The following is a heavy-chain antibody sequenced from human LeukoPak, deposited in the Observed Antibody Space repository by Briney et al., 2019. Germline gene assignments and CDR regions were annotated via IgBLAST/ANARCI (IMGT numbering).Heavy chain of an antibody. J-gene: IGHJ4*02. CDR2: TYYSGSP. CDR1: GVSITSHY. V-gene: IGHV4-59*11. D-gene: IGHD4-17*01. CDR3: ARRHYGDYVDY. Sequence: PSETLSLTCTVSGVSITSHYWTWIRQPPGRGLEWIGYTYYSGSPNYNPSLKSRVTISVDTSKNHFSLKMDSMTAADTAVYYCARRHYGDYVDYWGQGTLVTVSS.